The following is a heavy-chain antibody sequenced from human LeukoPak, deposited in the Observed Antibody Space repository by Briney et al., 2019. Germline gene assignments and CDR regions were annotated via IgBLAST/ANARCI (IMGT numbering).Heavy chain of an antibody. D-gene: IGHD6-13*01. CDR1: GYTFTSYD. CDR2: MNPNSGNT. CDR3: ATDSRSSWYYFDY. J-gene: IGHJ4*02. V-gene: IGHV1-8*02. Sequence: GASVKVSCKASGYTFTSYDINWVRQATGQGLEWMGWMNPNSGNTGYAQKFQGRVTMTEDTSTDTAYMELSSLRSEDTAVYYCATDSRSSWYYFDYWGQGTLVTVSS.